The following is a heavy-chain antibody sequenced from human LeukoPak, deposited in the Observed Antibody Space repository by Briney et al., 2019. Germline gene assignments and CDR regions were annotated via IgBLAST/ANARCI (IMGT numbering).Heavy chain of an antibody. CDR3: ARITMVRGVPRITDAFDI. V-gene: IGHV1-69*13. Sequence: SVKVSCKASGGTFSSYSISWVRQAPGQGLEWMGGIIPIFGTANYAQKFQGRVTITADESTSTAYMELSSLRSEDTAVYYCARITMVRGVPRITDAFDIWGQGTMVTVSS. CDR1: GGTFSSYS. J-gene: IGHJ3*02. D-gene: IGHD3-10*01. CDR2: IIPIFGTA.